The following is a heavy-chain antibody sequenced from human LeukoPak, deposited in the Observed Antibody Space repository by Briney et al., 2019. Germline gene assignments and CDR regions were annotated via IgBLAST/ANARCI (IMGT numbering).Heavy chain of an antibody. CDR3: VKLGALIKNGMDV. CDR2: ISGSGGST. CDR1: GFTFSSYA. V-gene: IGHV3-23*01. J-gene: IGHJ6*02. Sequence: GGSLRLSCAASGFTFSSYAMSWVRQAPGKGLEWVSAISGSGGSTYYADSVKGRFTISRDNSKNTPYLQMNSLRAEDAAVYYCVKLGALIKNGMDVWGQGTTVTVSS. D-gene: IGHD3-16*01.